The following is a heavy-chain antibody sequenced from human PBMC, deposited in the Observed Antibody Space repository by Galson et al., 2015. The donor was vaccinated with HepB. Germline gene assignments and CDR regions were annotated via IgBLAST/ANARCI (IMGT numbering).Heavy chain of an antibody. Sequence: SLRLSCAASGFTFSSYAMSWVRQAPGKGLEWVSAISGSGGSTYYADSVKGRFTISRDNSKNTLYLQMNSLRAEDTAVNYCAKDRRTAWGIAVAGQFDYWGQGTLVTVSS. CDR1: GFTFSSYA. CDR2: ISGSGGST. J-gene: IGHJ4*02. V-gene: IGHV3-23*01. D-gene: IGHD6-19*01. CDR3: AKDRRTAWGIAVAGQFDY.